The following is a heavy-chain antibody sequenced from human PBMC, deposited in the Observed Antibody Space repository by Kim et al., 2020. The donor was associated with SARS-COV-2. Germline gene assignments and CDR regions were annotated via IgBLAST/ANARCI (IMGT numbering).Heavy chain of an antibody. D-gene: IGHD6-6*01. CDR2: IYYSGST. CDR1: GGSISSGGYY. Sequence: SETLSLTCTVSGGSISSGGYYWSWIRQHPGKGLEWIGYIYYSGSTYYNPSLKSRVTISVDTSKNQFSLKLSSVTAADTAVYYCARGRARFFDYWGQGTLVTVSS. J-gene: IGHJ4*02. V-gene: IGHV4-31*03. CDR3: ARGRARFFDY.